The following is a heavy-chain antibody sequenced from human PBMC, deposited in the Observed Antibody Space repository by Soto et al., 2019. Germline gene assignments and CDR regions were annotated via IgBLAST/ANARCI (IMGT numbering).Heavy chain of an antibody. CDR2: MFYSGLT. Sequence: SETLSLPCSVSGYSVTSSDYYWAWIRQPPGKGLEWIGSMFYSGLTYYNPSLKSRVTLSVDTSKNQFSVRLNSVTAADTAVYYCAPRSVSLSGPYGIHVWGQGTTVTVSS. J-gene: IGHJ6*02. D-gene: IGHD2-15*01. V-gene: IGHV4-39*01. CDR3: APRSVSLSGPYGIHV. CDR1: GYSVTSSDYY.